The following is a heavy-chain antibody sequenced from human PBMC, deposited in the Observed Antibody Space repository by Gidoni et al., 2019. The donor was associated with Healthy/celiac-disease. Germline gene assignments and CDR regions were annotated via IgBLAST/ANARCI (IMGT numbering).Heavy chain of an antibody. CDR3: AKDMDGRVGATFDY. CDR2: ISWNSGSR. D-gene: IGHD1-26*01. V-gene: IGHV3-9*01. CDR1: GFAFYDYA. J-gene: IGHJ4*02. Sequence: EVQLVESGGGLVQPGRSLRLSCSPSGFAFYDYAMHWVRQSPGKGLEWVSGISWNSGSRGYADSVKGRFTISRDNAKNSLYLQMNSLRAEDTALYYCAKDMDGRVGATFDYWGQGTLVTVSS.